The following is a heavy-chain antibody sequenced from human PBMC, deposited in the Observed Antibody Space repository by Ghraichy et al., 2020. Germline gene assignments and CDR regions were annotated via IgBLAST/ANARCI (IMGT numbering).Heavy chain of an antibody. Sequence: GESLNISCVASGFTFSSYSMNWVRQAPGKGLEWVSSISSSSTYIYYTDSVKGRFTISRDNAKNSLYLQMNSLRAEDTAVYYCARDTPWGARDAFDIRGQGTMVTVSS. D-gene: IGHD7-27*01. J-gene: IGHJ3*02. V-gene: IGHV3-21*01. CDR1: GFTFSSYS. CDR2: ISSSSTYI. CDR3: ARDTPWGARDAFDI.